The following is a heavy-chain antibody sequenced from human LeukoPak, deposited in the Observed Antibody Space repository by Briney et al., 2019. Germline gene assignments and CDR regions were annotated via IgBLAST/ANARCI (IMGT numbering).Heavy chain of an antibody. CDR1: GFTFSSYS. D-gene: IGHD2-2*01. CDR2: ISSSSSYI. J-gene: IGHJ3*02. CDR3: ARGGRVVPAALAMGDAFDI. Sequence: GGSLRLSCAASGFTFSSYSMNWVRQAPGKGLEWVSSISSSSSYIYYADSVKGRFTISRDNAKNSLYLQMNSLRAEDTAVYYCARGGRVVPAALAMGDAFDIWGQGTVVTVSS. V-gene: IGHV3-21*01.